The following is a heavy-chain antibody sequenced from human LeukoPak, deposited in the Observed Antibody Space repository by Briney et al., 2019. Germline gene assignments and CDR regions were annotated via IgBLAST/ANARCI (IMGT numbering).Heavy chain of an antibody. CDR1: GDFTTNYC. J-gene: IGHJ4*02. CDR2: IFHSGGT. D-gene: IGHD3-10*01. CDR3: ATDRAAVESYYYDS. Sequence: SETLSLTCSVSGDFTTNYCWSWIRQPPGGGLEWIGYIFHSGGTNCDPSLESRLTISIDTSKKQFSLKLRSVTPADTAVYYCATDRAAVESYYYDSWGQGIPVTVSS. V-gene: IGHV4-59*01.